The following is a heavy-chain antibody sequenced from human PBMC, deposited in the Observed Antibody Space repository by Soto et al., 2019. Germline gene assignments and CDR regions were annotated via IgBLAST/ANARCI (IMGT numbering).Heavy chain of an antibody. J-gene: IGHJ6*02. D-gene: IGHD2-15*01. Sequence: PSQTLSLTCVGSGDTVSSNSVAWNCVIHSPSRGLEWLGRTYYRSRWYSDYAVSVRSRIDINADTSKNQVSLQLNSVTPEDTAVYYCARSEEDSDYYYYGMDVWGQGTTVTVSS. CDR3: ARSEEDSDYYYYGMDV. CDR1: GDTVSSNSVA. V-gene: IGHV6-1*01. CDR2: TYYRSRWYS.